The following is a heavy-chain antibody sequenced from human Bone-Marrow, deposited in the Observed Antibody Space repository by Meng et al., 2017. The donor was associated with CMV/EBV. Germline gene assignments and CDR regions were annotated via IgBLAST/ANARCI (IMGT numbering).Heavy chain of an antibody. Sequence: GSLRLSCPVYGGSVSSGSYYWSWIRQPPGKGLEWFGYIYYSGSTNYNPSLKSRVTIPVDTSKNQFSLKLSSVTAADTAVYYCVRLKWEPSTYYFDYWGQGTLVTVSS. J-gene: IGHJ4*02. CDR2: IYYSGST. CDR3: VRLKWEPSTYYFDY. D-gene: IGHD1-26*01. V-gene: IGHV4-61*01. CDR1: GGSVSSGSYY.